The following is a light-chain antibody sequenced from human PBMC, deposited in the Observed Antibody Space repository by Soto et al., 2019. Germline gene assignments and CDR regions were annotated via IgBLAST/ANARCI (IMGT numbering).Light chain of an antibody. Sequence: EIVMTQSPATLSVSPGERATLTCRASQSVSSNLAWYQQKRGQAPRLLIYGASTRATGIPARFSGSGSGTEFTLTISSLQSEDFAVYYCQQYNNWTYTFGQGTKLEIK. V-gene: IGKV3-15*01. CDR3: QQYNNWTYT. J-gene: IGKJ2*01. CDR2: GAS. CDR1: QSVSSN.